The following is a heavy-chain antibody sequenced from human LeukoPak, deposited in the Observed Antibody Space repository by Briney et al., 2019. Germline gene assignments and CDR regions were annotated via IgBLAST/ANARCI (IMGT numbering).Heavy chain of an antibody. D-gene: IGHD4-17*01. CDR1: GGSFSGYY. Sequence: PSETLSLTRAVYGGSFSGYYWSWIRQPPGKGLEWIGEINHSGSTNYNPSLKSRVTISVDTSKNQFSLKLSSVTAADTAVYYCARLRLLGATVRTFDPWGQGTLVTVSS. J-gene: IGHJ5*02. CDR3: ARLRLLGATVRTFDP. CDR2: INHSGST. V-gene: IGHV4-34*01.